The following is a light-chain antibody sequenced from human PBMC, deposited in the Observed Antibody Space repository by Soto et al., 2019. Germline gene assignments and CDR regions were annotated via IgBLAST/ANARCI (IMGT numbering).Light chain of an antibody. V-gene: IGLV2-14*02. Sequence: QSALTQPASVSGSPGQSITISCTGSSSDVGSQNLVSWYQQHPGKAPKLIIYGVSKRPSGVSDRFSGSKSGNTASLTISGLQAEDEADYYCDSYTSSSTYVFGSGTKVTVL. CDR2: GVS. J-gene: IGLJ1*01. CDR3: DSYTSSSTYV. CDR1: SSDVGSQNL.